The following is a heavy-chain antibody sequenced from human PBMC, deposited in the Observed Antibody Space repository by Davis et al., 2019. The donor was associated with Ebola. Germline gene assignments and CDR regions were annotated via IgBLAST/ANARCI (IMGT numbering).Heavy chain of an antibody. V-gene: IGHV4-4*02. CDR1: GGSISSSNW. CDR3: ASGDNYSHYYYGMDV. J-gene: IGHJ6*02. D-gene: IGHD4-11*01. Sequence: PSETLSLTCAVSGGSISSSNWWSWVRQPPGKGLAWIGEIYHSGSTNYNPSLKSRVTISVDKSKNQFSLKLSSVTAADTAVYYCASGDNYSHYYYGMDVWGQGTTVTVSS. CDR2: IYHSGST.